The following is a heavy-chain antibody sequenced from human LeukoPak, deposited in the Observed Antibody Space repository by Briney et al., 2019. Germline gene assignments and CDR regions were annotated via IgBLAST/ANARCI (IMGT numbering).Heavy chain of an antibody. CDR3: AKKEPRYCSSTSCHFDYFDY. D-gene: IGHD2-2*01. Sequence: ASVKVSCKASGYTFTGYYMHWVRQAPGQGLEWMGWINPNSGGANYAQKFQGRVTMTRDTSISTVYMELSRLRSDDTAVYYCAKKEPRYCSSTSCHFDYFDYWGQGTLVTVSS. CDR2: INPNSGGA. CDR1: GYTFTGYY. V-gene: IGHV1-2*02. J-gene: IGHJ4*02.